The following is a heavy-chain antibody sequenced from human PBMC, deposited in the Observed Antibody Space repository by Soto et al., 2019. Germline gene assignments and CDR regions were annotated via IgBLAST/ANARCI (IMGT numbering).Heavy chain of an antibody. CDR1: GFTFSSYE. CDR2: ISSSGSTI. J-gene: IGHJ4*02. V-gene: IGHV3-48*03. Sequence: GGSLRLSCAASGFTFSSYEMNWVRQAPGKGLEWVSYISSSGSTIYYADSVKGRFTISRDSAKNSLYLQMNSLRAEDTAVYYCARASATGDYWGQGTLVTVSS. D-gene: IGHD2-15*01. CDR3: ARASATGDY.